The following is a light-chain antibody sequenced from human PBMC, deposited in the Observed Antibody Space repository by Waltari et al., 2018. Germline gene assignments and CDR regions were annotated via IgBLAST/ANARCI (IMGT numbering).Light chain of an antibody. CDR2: DAS. CDR3: QQFDSLPWT. Sequence: DIQMTQSPSSLSASVGDRVTITCQASQDITNYLNWYQQKPGKDPKVVIYDASNLEKGVPSRFSGTGSETDFTLTISSLQPEDIGTYYCQQFDSLPWTFGQGTKVEIK. J-gene: IGKJ1*01. CDR1: QDITNY. V-gene: IGKV1-33*01.